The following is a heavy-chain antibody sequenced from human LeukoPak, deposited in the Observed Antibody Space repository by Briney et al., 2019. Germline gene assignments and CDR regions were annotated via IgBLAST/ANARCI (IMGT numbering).Heavy chain of an antibody. CDR2: ISAYNGNT. Sequence: GASVKVSCKASGYTFTSYGISWVRQAPGQGLEWMGWISAYNGNTNYAQKLQGRVTITTDTSTSTAYMELRSLRSEDTAVYYCARFTAPPRYCSGGSCLNWFDPWGQGTLVTVSS. CDR1: GYTFTSYG. V-gene: IGHV1-18*01. D-gene: IGHD2-15*01. CDR3: ARFTAPPRYCSGGSCLNWFDP. J-gene: IGHJ5*02.